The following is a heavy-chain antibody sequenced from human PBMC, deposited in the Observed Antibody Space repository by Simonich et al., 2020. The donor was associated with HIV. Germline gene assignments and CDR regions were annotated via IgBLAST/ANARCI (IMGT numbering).Heavy chain of an antibody. CDR2: IHDSGST. Sequence: QVQLQQWGAGLLKPSETLSLTCAVYGGSFSGYYWTWIRQPPGKGLEWIGEIHDSGSTNYNPSLKSRVTMSVDKSKNQFSRKLKSVIAADTAVYYCAAGNALLRFLEGEGTYMDVWGKGTTVTVSS. J-gene: IGHJ6*03. V-gene: IGHV4-34*01. D-gene: IGHD3-3*01. CDR1: GGSFSGYY. CDR3: AAGNALLRFLEGEGTYMDV.